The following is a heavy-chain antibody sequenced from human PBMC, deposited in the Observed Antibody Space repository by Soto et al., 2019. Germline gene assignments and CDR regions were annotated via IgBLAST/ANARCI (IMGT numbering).Heavy chain of an antibody. CDR2: IWYDGTQK. V-gene: IGHV3-33*01. D-gene: IGHD4-17*01. CDR3: ARAGGTTVTGLWHFDS. J-gene: IGHJ4*02. Sequence: GGSLRLSCEASGFTYNTYSMHWVRQPPGKGLEWLAAIWYDGTQKYYADSVKGRFIISRDNSKKTLYLEMNSLRAEDTAVYYCARAGGTTVTGLWHFDSWGQGTLVTVS. CDR1: GFTYNTYS.